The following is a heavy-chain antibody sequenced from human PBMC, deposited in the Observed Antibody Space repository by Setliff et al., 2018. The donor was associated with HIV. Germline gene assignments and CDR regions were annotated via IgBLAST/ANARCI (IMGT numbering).Heavy chain of an antibody. CDR1: GFTFSSYS. D-gene: IGHD3-22*01. CDR3: ARAGVYYDSSGYCIDY. CDR2: ISSGSSYI. V-gene: IGHV3-21*01. J-gene: IGHJ4*02. Sequence: TSETLRLSCAASGFTFSSYSMNWVRQAPGKGLEWVSSISSGSSYIYYAESVKGRFTISRDNAKNSLYLQMNSLRAEDTAVYYCARAGVYYDSSGYCIDYWGQGTLGTVSS.